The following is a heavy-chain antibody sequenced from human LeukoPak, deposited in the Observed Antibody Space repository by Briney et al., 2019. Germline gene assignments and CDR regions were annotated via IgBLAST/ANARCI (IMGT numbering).Heavy chain of an antibody. D-gene: IGHD3-22*01. V-gene: IGHV4-59*01. CDR2: IYYSGST. CDR3: ARTPGGYYDSSGYLGDAFDI. Sequence: PSETLSLTCTVSGGSLSSYYWSWIRQPPGKGLEGTGYIYYSGSTNYNPSLKSRVTISVDASKNQFSLKLSSVTAADTAVYYCARTPGGYYDSSGYLGDAFDIWGQGTMVTVSS. CDR1: GGSLSSYY. J-gene: IGHJ3*02.